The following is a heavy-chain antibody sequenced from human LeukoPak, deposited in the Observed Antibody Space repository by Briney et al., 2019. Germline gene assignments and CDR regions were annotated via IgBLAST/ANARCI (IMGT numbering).Heavy chain of an antibody. CDR2: IIPIFGTA. CDR1: GGTFSSYA. Sequence: ASVKVSCKASGGTFSSYAISWVRQAPGQGLEWMGGIIPIFGTANYAQKFQGRVTITADESTSTAYMELSSLRSEDTAVYYCAREYSSSWYGRNYFDYWGQGTLVTVSS. D-gene: IGHD6-13*01. J-gene: IGHJ4*02. CDR3: AREYSSSWYGRNYFDY. V-gene: IGHV1-69*13.